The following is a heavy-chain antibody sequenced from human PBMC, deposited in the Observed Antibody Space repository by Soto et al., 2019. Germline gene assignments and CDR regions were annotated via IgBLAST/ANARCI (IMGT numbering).Heavy chain of an antibody. J-gene: IGHJ6*03. Sequence: GESLKISCAASGFTFSSYSMNWVRQAPGKGLEWVSYISSSSSTIYYADSVKGRFTISRDNAKNSLYLQMNSLRAEDTAVYYCARDLGSGYGVYYYYYMDVWGKGTTVTVSS. CDR3: ARDLGSGYGVYYYYYMDV. CDR2: ISSSSSTI. D-gene: IGHD5-12*01. CDR1: GFTFSSYS. V-gene: IGHV3-48*01.